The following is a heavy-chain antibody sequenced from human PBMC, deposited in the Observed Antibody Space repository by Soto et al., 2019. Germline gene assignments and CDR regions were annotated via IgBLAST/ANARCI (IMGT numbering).Heavy chain of an antibody. CDR1: GFTLTSYG. Sequence: GVSLRLSCEVSGFTLTSYGMNWVRQAPDKGLEWVSTIGRGGDTFYADSVRGRFTISRDNSKNTLFLQMNSLGAEDTALYFCAKDGTTAGIHYYGMDIWGQGTTVTVSS. CDR3: AKDGTTAGIHYYGMDI. V-gene: IGHV3-23*01. J-gene: IGHJ6*02. CDR2: IGRGGDT. D-gene: IGHD1-1*01.